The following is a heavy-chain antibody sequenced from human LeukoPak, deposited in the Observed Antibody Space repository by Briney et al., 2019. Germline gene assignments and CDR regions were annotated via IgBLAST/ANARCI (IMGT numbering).Heavy chain of an antibody. CDR1: GYTFTSYY. D-gene: IGHD4-17*01. V-gene: IGHV1-46*01. J-gene: IGHJ3*02. CDR2: INPSGGST. CDR3: TYGLRDAFDI. Sequence: GASVKVSCKASGYTFTSYYMHWVRQAPGQGLEWMGIINPSGGSTSYAQKFQGRVTMTRDTSTSAVYMELSSLRSEDTAVYYCTYGLRDAFDIWGQGTMVTVSS.